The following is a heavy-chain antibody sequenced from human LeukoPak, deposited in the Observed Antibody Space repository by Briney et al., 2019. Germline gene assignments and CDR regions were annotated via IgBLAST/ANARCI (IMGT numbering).Heavy chain of an antibody. CDR2: IYHSGST. CDR1: GYSISSGYY. J-gene: IGHJ2*01. Sequence: SETLSLTCTVSGYSISSGYYWGWIRQPPGKGLEWIGSIYHSGSTYYNPSLKSRVTISVDTSKNQFSLKVSSVTAADTAVYYCARGRRDGYNFYWYFDLWGRGTLVTVSS. D-gene: IGHD5-24*01. CDR3: ARGRRDGYNFYWYFDL. V-gene: IGHV4-38-2*02.